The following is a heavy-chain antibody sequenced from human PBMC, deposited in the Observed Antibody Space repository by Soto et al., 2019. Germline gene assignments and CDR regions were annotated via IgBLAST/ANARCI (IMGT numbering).Heavy chain of an antibody. V-gene: IGHV4-31*03. Sequence: QVQLQESGPGLVKPSQTLSLTCTVSGDSISSGGYYWSWIRQHPGKGLEWIGYIYYTGSTYYNPSLKSRVTISVDPSENQFSLKLSSVAAAATAVYYCARRGLVSPVAYWGQGTLVTVSS. D-gene: IGHD6-19*01. CDR1: GDSISSGGYY. CDR3: ARRGLVSPVAY. CDR2: IYYTGST. J-gene: IGHJ4*02.